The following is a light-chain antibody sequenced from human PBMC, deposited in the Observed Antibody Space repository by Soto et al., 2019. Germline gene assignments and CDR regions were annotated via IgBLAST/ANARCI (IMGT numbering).Light chain of an antibody. CDR3: HQTFSTRSWT. CDR2: AAS. J-gene: IGKJ1*01. Sequence: DIQMTQSPYSLSASVGDRVTMTFRASQSISSYLNWYQHKPGKAPKLLIYAASSLQSGVPSRFSGSGSGTDFTLTISTLQPEDFATYYCHQTFSTRSWTFGQGTKVDIK. CDR1: QSISSY. V-gene: IGKV1-39*01.